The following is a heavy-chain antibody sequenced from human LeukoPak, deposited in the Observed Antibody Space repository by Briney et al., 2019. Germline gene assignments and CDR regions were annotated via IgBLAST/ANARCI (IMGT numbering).Heavy chain of an antibody. V-gene: IGHV4-59*08. J-gene: IGHJ4*02. CDR2: IYYSGST. CDR1: GGSISSYY. Sequence: SETLSLTCTVSGGSISSYYWSWIRQPPGKGLEWIGYIYYSGSTNYNPSLKSRVTISVDTSKNQFSLKLSSVTAADTAVYYCARAYDWLPDYWGQGTLVTVSS. D-gene: IGHD3-9*01. CDR3: ARAYDWLPDY.